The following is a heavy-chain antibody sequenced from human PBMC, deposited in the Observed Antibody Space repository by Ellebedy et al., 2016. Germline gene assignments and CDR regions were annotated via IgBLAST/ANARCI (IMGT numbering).Heavy chain of an antibody. CDR2: IRSKANSYAT. J-gene: IGHJ6*03. V-gene: IGHV3-73*01. Sequence: GESLKISCAASGFTFSGSAMHWVRQASGKGLEWVGRIRSKANSYATAYAASVKGRFTISRDDSKNTAYLQMNSLKTEDTAVYYCTSPYYYDSSGYSTFYYYYYMDVWGKGTTVTVSS. CDR3: TSPYYYDSSGYSTFYYYYYMDV. D-gene: IGHD3-22*01. CDR1: GFTFSGSA.